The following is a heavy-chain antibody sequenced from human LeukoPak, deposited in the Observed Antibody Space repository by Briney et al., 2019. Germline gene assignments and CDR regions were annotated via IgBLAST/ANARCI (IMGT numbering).Heavy chain of an antibody. D-gene: IGHD3-16*02. CDR3: AGRRYNYVWGSYRQTPIDY. V-gene: IGHV4-34*01. Sequence: SETLSLTCAVYGGSFSGYYWSWIRQPPGKGLEWIGEINHSGSTNYNPSLKSRVTISVDTSKNQFSLKLSSATAADTAVYYCAGRRYNYVWGSYRQTPIDYWGQGTLVTVSS. CDR2: INHSGST. J-gene: IGHJ4*02. CDR1: GGSFSGYY.